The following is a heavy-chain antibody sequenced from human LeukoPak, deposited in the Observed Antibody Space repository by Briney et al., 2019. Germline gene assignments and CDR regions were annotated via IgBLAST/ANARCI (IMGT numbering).Heavy chain of an antibody. CDR1: GGTFSGYY. CDR3: AREGGDDILTGYYPDY. V-gene: IGHV4-34*01. CDR2: INHSGST. D-gene: IGHD3-9*01. Sequence: SETVPHICSAYGGTFSGYYWSWTRQPPEKGLEWIGEINHSGSTNYNPSLKSRVTISVDTSKNQFSLKLSSVTAADTAVYYCAREGGDDILTGYYPDYWGQGTLVTVSS. J-gene: IGHJ4*02.